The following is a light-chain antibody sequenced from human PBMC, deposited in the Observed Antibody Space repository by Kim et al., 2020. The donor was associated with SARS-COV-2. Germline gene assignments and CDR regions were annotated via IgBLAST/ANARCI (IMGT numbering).Light chain of an antibody. CDR1: QSVRNY. V-gene: IGKV3-11*01. J-gene: IGKJ5*01. Sequence: EIVLTQSPATLSLSPGETATLSCRTSQSVRNYLHWYQQKPGQAPRLVIFDTSNRATGVPARFSGSGSGTDFTLTISRLEPEDFAVYYCQQRSSWPRVTFGQGTRLEIK. CDR2: DTS. CDR3: QQRSSWPRVT.